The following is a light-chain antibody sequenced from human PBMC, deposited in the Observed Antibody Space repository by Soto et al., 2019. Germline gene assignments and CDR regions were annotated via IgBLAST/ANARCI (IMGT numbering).Light chain of an antibody. J-gene: IGKJ1*01. CDR2: KAS. V-gene: IGKV1-5*03. Sequence: DIQMTQSPSTLSASVGDRVTITCRSSQSISSWVAWYQQKPGKAPNPLIYKASTLKSGVPSRLSGSGSGTEFSLTVSSLQPDDFATYHCQQYNSYPWTFGQGTKVEIK. CDR1: QSISSW. CDR3: QQYNSYPWT.